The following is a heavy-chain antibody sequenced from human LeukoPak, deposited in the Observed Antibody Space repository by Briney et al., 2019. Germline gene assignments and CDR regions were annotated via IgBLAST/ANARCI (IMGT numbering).Heavy chain of an antibody. CDR1: GYTFTNFG. D-gene: IGHD3-16*02. Sequence: ASVKVSCKASGYTFTNFGISWVRQAPGQGLEWMGWIHTYNGNTNYAQNFQDRVTMTTDTSTNIAYMELMSLRSDDTAVYYCARNTFGGGIVLYYYDFWGQGTLVTVSS. J-gene: IGHJ4*02. CDR2: IHTYNGNT. CDR3: ARNTFGGGIVLYYYDF. V-gene: IGHV1-18*01.